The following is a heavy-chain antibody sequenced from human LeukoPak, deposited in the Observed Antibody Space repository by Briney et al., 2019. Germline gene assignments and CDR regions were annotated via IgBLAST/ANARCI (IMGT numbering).Heavy chain of an antibody. D-gene: IGHD5-18*01. V-gene: IGHV1-69*05. CDR3: AREIRDTAMVTRSVWFDP. J-gene: IGHJ5*02. Sequence: ASVKVSCKASGGTFSSYAISWVRQAPGQGLEWMGGIIPIFGTANYAQKFQGRVTITTDESTSTAYMELSSLRSEDTAVYYCAREIRDTAMVTRSVWFDPWGQGNLVTVSS. CDR2: IIPIFGTA. CDR1: GGTFSSYA.